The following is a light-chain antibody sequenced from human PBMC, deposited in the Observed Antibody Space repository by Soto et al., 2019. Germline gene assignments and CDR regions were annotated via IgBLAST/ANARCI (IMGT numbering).Light chain of an antibody. CDR3: QQYNNWPLT. CDR2: DAS. V-gene: IGKV3D-15*01. CDR1: QSVDND. J-gene: IGKJ4*01. Sequence: EIVMTQSPATLSVSPGDRATLSCSASQSVDNDLAWYQQKPGQPPRLLIYDASTRATGIPARFSGSQSGTEFTLTISSLLSEDFAVYSCQQYNNWPLTFGGGTKVESK.